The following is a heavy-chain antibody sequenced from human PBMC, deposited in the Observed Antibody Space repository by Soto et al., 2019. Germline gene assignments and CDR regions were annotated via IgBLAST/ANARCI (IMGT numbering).Heavy chain of an antibody. D-gene: IGHD2-2*01. CDR3: ARDRASPIGWYYGMDV. Sequence: SVKVSCKASGGTSSSYAISWVRQAPGQGLEWMGGIIPIFGTANYAQKFQGRVTITADESTSTAYMELSSLRSEDTAVYYCARDRASPIGWYYGMDVWGQGTTVTVSS. CDR1: GGTSSSYA. CDR2: IIPIFGTA. J-gene: IGHJ6*02. V-gene: IGHV1-69*13.